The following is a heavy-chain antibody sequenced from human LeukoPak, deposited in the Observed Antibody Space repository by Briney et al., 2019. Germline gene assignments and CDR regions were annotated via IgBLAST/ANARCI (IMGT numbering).Heavy chain of an antibody. D-gene: IGHD3-22*01. CDR2: IYYSGST. V-gene: IGHV4-59*01. CDR3: ARDPAYYYDSSGYQDAFDI. J-gene: IGHJ3*02. CDR1: GGSISSYY. Sequence: SETLSLTCTVSGGSISSYYWSRIRQPPGKGLEWIGYIYYSGSTNYNPSLKSRVTISVDTSKNQFSLKLSSVTAADTAVYYCARDPAYYYDSSGYQDAFDIWGQGTMVTVSS.